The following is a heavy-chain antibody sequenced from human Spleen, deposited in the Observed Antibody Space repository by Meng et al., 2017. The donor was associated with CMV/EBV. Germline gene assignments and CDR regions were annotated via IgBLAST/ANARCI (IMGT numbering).Heavy chain of an antibody. CDR1: GDSVSSCSFY. J-gene: IGHJ5*02. CDR2: MYNSGST. CDR3: ARDRYFGSTSCYFWFDP. V-gene: IGHV4-61*01. D-gene: IGHD2-2*01. Sequence: SETLSLTCTVSGDSVSSCSFYWSWIRQPPGKGLEWIGYMYNSGSTNYNSSLKSRVTISVDTSKNQFSLKLSSVTAADTAVYYCARDRYFGSTSCYFWFDPWGQGTLVTVSS.